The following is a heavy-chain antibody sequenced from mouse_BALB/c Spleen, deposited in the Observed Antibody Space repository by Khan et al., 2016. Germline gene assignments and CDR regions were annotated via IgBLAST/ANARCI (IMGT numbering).Heavy chain of an antibody. J-gene: IGHJ4*01. CDR3: ARSRCSSYDYYAMDY. D-gene: IGHD1-1*01. CDR2: INTETGEP. V-gene: IGHV9-2-1*01. Sequence: QIQLVQSGPELKKPGETVKISCKASDYTFTDYSIHWVKQAPGKGLKWMGWINTETGEPTYADDFKGRFAFSLETSASTAYLQINNLKNEDTATYSCARSRCSSYDYYAMDYWGQGTSVTVSS. CDR1: DYTFTDYS.